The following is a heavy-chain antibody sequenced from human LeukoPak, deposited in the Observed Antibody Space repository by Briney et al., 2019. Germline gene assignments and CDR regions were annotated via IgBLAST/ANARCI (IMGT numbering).Heavy chain of an antibody. CDR3: AIGREVLAAFGARYYYCYMDV. CDR1: GGTFSSYA. Sequence: ASEKVSCKASGGTFSSYAISWVRQAPGPGLEWRGGIIPNFGTATYAQKFQGRVTITTDESTSTAYMELSRLRSEDTAVYYCAIGREVLAAFGARYYYCYMDVWGKGTTVTVSS. D-gene: IGHD2-15*01. J-gene: IGHJ6*03. V-gene: IGHV1-69*05. CDR2: IIPNFGTA.